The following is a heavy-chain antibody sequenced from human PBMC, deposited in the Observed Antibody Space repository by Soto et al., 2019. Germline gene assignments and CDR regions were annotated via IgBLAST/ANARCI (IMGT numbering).Heavy chain of an antibody. CDR3: ARRYNWTLLYYYYYYGMDV. CDR2: IYYSGST. V-gene: IGHV4-39*01. J-gene: IGHJ6*02. D-gene: IGHD1-20*01. Sequence: SETLSLTCTVSGGSISSSSYYWGWIRQPPGKGLEWIGSIYYSGSTYYNPSLKSRVTISVDTSKNQFSLKLSSVTAADTAVYYCARRYNWTLLYYYYYYGMDVWGQGTTVTVSS. CDR1: GGSISSSSYY.